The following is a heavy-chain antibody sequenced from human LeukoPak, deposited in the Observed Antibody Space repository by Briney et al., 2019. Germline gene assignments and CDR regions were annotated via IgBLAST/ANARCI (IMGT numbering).Heavy chain of an antibody. Sequence: PSETLSLTCTVSGGSISSSSYYWGWIRQPPGKGPEWIGSIYYSGSTNYNPSLKSRVTISVDTSKNQFSLKLSSVTAADTAVYYCARVRGSYYYYYYMDVWGKGTTVTVSS. J-gene: IGHJ6*03. CDR1: GGSISSSSYY. CDR2: IYYSGST. D-gene: IGHD1-26*01. CDR3: ARVRGSYYYYYYMDV. V-gene: IGHV4-39*07.